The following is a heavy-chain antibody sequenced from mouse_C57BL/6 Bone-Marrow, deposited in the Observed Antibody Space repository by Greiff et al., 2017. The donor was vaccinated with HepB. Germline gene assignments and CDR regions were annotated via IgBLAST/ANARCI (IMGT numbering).Heavy chain of an antibody. Sequence: QVTLKESGAELVRPGASVTLSCKASGYTFTDYEIHWVKQTPVHGLEWIGAIDPETGGTAYNQKFKGKAILTADKSSSTAYMELRSLTSEDSAVYYCTEYGFYAMDYWGQGTSVTVSS. CDR1: GYTFTDYE. D-gene: IGHD2-10*02. V-gene: IGHV1-15*01. J-gene: IGHJ4*01. CDR3: TEYGFYAMDY. CDR2: IDPETGGT.